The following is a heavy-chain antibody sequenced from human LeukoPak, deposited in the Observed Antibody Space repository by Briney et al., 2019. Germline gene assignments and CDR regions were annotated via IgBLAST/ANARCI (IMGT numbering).Heavy chain of an antibody. CDR1: GFTFSSYG. J-gene: IGHJ3*02. V-gene: IGHV3-30*18. CDR3: AKGPTAMVSDAFDI. D-gene: IGHD5-18*01. Sequence: GGSLRLSCAASGFTFSSYGMHWVRQAPGKGLEWVAVISYDGSNKYYADSVKGRFTISRDNSKNTLYLQMNSLRAEDTAVYYCAKGPTAMVSDAFDIWGQGTMVTVSS. CDR2: ISYDGSNK.